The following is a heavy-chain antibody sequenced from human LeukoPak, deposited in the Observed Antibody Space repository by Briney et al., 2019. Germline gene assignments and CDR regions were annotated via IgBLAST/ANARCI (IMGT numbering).Heavy chain of an antibody. V-gene: IGHV3-33*01. CDR1: GXTFRSYG. CDR3: AREAVTTPSFDY. CDR2: IWYDGSNK. D-gene: IGHD4-17*01. Sequence: PGGSLRLSCAASGXTFRSYGMHWVRQAPGKGLEWVAVIWYDGSNKYYADSVKGRFTISRDNSKNTLYLQMNSLRAEDTAVYSCAREAVTTPSFDYWGQGTLVTVSS. J-gene: IGHJ4*02.